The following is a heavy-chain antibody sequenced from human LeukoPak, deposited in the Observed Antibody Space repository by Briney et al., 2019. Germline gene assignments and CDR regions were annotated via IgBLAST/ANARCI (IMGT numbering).Heavy chain of an antibody. CDR2: IKSKTDGGTT. J-gene: IGHJ4*02. D-gene: IGHD1-26*01. Sequence: GGSLRLSRAASGFTFSNAWMSWVRQAPGKGLEWVGRIKSKTDGGTTDYAAPVKGRFTISRDDSKNTLYLQMNSLKTEDTAVYYCTTRIVGATSRLAVFDYWGQGTLVTVSS. V-gene: IGHV3-15*01. CDR3: TTRIVGATSRLAVFDY. CDR1: GFTFSNAW.